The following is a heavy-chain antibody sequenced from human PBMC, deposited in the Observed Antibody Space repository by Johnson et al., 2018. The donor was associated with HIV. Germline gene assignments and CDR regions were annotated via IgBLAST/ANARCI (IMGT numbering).Heavy chain of an antibody. CDR3: ELGDNVRGLLGLRWAM. Sequence: VQVVESGGGVVQPGRSLRLSCAASGFTFTSYAMHWVRQAPGKGLEWVSAISGSGGSTYYADSVKGRFTISRDNSKNTLYLQMNSLLFLGPASSVRELGDNVRGLLGLRWAMWG. CDR2: ISGSGGST. J-gene: IGHJ1*01. D-gene: IGHD3-10*02. CDR1: GFTFTSYA. V-gene: IGHV3-23*04.